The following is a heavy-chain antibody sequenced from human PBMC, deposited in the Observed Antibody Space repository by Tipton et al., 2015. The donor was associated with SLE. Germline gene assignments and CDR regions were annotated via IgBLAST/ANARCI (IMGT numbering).Heavy chain of an antibody. Sequence: TLSLTCAVSGGSISSSNWWSWVRQPPGKGLEWIGEIYHSGSTYYNPSLKSRVTISVDTSKNQFSLKLRSVTAADTAVYYCARAYYHYYGMDVWGQGTLVTVSS. V-gene: IGHV4-4*02. J-gene: IGHJ6*02. CDR2: IYHSGST. CDR3: ARAYYHYYGMDV. CDR1: GGSISSSNW.